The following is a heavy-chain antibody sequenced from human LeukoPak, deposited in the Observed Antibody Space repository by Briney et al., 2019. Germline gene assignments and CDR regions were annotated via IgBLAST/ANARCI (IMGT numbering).Heavy chain of an antibody. Sequence: GGSLRLSCAASGFTFSSYSMNWVRQAPGKGLERVSYISSSSSTIYYADSVKGRFTISRDNAKNSLYLQMDSLRAEDTAVYYCAREGWLRVDYWGQGTLVTVSS. D-gene: IGHD5-12*01. V-gene: IGHV3-48*01. CDR3: AREGWLRVDY. J-gene: IGHJ4*02. CDR2: ISSSSSTI. CDR1: GFTFSSYS.